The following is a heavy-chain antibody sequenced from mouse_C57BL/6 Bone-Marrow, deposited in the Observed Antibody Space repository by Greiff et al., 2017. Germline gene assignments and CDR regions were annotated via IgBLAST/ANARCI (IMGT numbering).Heavy chain of an antibody. D-gene: IGHD1-1*01. CDR2: INPSTGGT. CDR1: GYSFTGYY. V-gene: IGHV1-42*01. Sequence: VQLQQSGPELVKPGASVKISCKASGYSFTGYYMNWVKQSPEKSLEWIGEINPSTGGTTYNQKFKAKATLTVDKSSSTAYMQLKSLTSEDSAVYYCARHYGSSYPFAYWGQGTLVTVSA. J-gene: IGHJ3*01. CDR3: ARHYGSSYPFAY.